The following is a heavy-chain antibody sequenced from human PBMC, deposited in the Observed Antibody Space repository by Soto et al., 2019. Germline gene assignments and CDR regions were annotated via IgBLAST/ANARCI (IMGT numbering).Heavy chain of an antibody. V-gene: IGHV3-74*01. CDR1: GFTFSNYW. J-gene: IGHJ4*02. Sequence: EVQLVESGGGLVQPGGSLRLSCAVSGFTFSNYWMHWVRQAPGKGLVWVSRINSDGSSTSYADSVKGRFTISRDNAKNTLYLQMNSLRADDTAVYYCARSPNCCGDCRWGQGTLVTVSS. D-gene: IGHD2-21*02. CDR3: ARSPNCCGDCR. CDR2: INSDGSST.